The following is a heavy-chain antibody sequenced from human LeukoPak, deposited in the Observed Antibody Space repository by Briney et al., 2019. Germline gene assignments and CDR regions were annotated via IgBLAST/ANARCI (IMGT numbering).Heavy chain of an antibody. CDR2: INWKSDNM. CDR3: AKEGSDCTNGICRYFDY. J-gene: IGHJ4*02. V-gene: IGHV3-9*01. Sequence: PGGSLRLSCAVSGFTFDNNAMHWVRQAPGKGLEWVLSINWKSDNMDYADSVKGRFTISRDNARNSLYLQMNSLRVEDTALYYCAKEGSDCTNGICRYFDYWGQGTLVTVSS. CDR1: GFTFDNNA. D-gene: IGHD2-8*01.